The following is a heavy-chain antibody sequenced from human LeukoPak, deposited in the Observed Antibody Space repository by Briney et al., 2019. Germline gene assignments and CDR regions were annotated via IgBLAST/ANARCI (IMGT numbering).Heavy chain of an antibody. CDR2: ISGSGGST. CDR3: ARDRGRSTAYFDY. D-gene: IGHD5/OR15-5a*01. Sequence: GGSLRLSCAASGFTFSSYAMSWVRQAPGKWLEWVSAISGSGGSTYYADSVKGRFTISRDNSKNTLYLQMNSLRAEDTAVYYCARDRGRSTAYFDYWGQGTLVTVSS. CDR1: GFTFSSYA. V-gene: IGHV3-23*01. J-gene: IGHJ4*02.